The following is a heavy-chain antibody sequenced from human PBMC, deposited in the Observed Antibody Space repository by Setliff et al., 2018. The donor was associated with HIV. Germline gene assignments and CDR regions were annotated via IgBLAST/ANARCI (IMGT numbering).Heavy chain of an antibody. J-gene: IGHJ4*02. CDR1: GFAFRVYS. Sequence: LRLSCTASGFAFRVYSMNWVRQAPGRGLEWVSSISSSSSYIYYADSVKGRFTISRDNAKNSLYLQMNSLRAEDTAVYYCAREGSGWYSSDYWGQGTLVTVSS. CDR3: AREGSGWYSSDY. V-gene: IGHV3-21*01. D-gene: IGHD6-19*01. CDR2: ISSSSSYI.